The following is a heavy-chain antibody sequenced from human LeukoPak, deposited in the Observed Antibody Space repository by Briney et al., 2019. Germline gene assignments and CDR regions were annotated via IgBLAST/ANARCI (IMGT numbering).Heavy chain of an antibody. CDR3: ARQPIYEAYFDF. J-gene: IGHJ4*02. V-gene: IGHV3-7*01. CDR1: GFPFDRYW. D-gene: IGHD3-16*01. CDR2: IKHDGSEK. Sequence: GGSLRLSCVASGFPFDRYWMSWVRQAPGKGLEWVANIKHDGSEKNFEDSVKGRFTSSRDNAENSLFLQMNSLRADDTAVYFCARQPIYEAYFDFWGQGTLVTVSS.